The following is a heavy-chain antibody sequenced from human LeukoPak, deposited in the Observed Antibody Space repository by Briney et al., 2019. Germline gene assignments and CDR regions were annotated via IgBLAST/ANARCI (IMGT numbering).Heavy chain of an antibody. CDR1: GASISSYY. D-gene: IGHD6-19*01. J-gene: IGHJ4*02. CDR2: IYYSGST. Sequence: SETLSLTCTVSGASISSYYWSWIRQPPGKGLEWIGYIYYSGSTNYNPSLKSRVTISVDTSKNQFSLKLSSVTAADTAVYYCARQTMGIAVAEFDYWGQGTLVTVSS. V-gene: IGHV4-59*08. CDR3: ARQTMGIAVAEFDY.